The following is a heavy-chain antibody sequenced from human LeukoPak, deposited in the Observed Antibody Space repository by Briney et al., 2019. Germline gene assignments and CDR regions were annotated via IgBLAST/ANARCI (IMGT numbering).Heavy chain of an antibody. Sequence: PSETLSLTCTVSGGSITSYYWSWLRQPPGKGLDWIAFISDSGSTYYNPSLKSRVTISLDTSKKQFSLKLTSVTAADTAVYYCARDFGPSRGFDCWGQGTLVTVST. CDR1: GGSITSYY. V-gene: IGHV4-59*01. J-gene: IGHJ4*02. D-gene: IGHD3-10*01. CDR3: ARDFGPSRGFDC. CDR2: ISDSGST.